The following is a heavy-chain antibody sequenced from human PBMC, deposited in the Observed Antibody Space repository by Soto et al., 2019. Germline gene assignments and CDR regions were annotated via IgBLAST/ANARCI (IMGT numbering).Heavy chain of an antibody. Sequence: GGSLRLSCAASGFTFSSYAMSWVRQAPGKGLEWVSAISGSGGSTYYADSVKGRFTISRDNSKNTLYLQMNSLRAEDTAVYYCAKADIVVVVAAKGAAYYFDYWGQGTLVTVSS. CDR1: GFTFSSYA. CDR3: AKADIVVVVAAKGAAYYFDY. V-gene: IGHV3-23*01. D-gene: IGHD2-15*01. J-gene: IGHJ4*02. CDR2: ISGSGGST.